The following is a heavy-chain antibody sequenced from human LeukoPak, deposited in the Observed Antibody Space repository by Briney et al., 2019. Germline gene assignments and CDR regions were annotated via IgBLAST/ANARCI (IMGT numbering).Heavy chain of an antibody. CDR3: ATGDSIDFDY. J-gene: IGHJ4*02. Sequence: GASVKVSCKVSGYTLTELSMHWVRQAPGKGLEGMGGFDPEDGETIYAQKFQGRVTMTEDTSTDTAYMELSSLRSEDTAVYYRATGDSIDFDYWGQGTLVTVSS. D-gene: IGHD3-22*01. CDR2: FDPEDGET. V-gene: IGHV1-24*01. CDR1: GYTLTELS.